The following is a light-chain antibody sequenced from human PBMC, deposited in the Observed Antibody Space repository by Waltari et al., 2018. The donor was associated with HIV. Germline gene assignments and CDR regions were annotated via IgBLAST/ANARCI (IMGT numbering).Light chain of an antibody. CDR2: DVT. Sequence: QSALTQPPSASGSPGQSVTISCTGTSSDVGAYNYVHWFQQPPGKAPKLMIYDVTRRPAGVPDRFSGSKSGNTASLTVSGLQAEDEADYYCASHAGSKDVFGGGTRLTVL. J-gene: IGLJ2*01. CDR3: ASHAGSKDV. CDR1: SSDVGAYNY. V-gene: IGLV2-8*01.